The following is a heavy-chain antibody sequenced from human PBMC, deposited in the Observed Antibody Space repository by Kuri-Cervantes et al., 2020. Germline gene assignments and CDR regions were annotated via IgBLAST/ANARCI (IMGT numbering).Heavy chain of an antibody. Sequence: SGPTLVKPTQTLTLTCSFSGFSLSTGGSRVSWIRQPPGKALEWLGRIDWDDGKFYSTSLKTRLTISKDTSKNQVVLTMTNMDPVDTATYYCARIRSSSSGYYFDYWGQGTLVTVSS. D-gene: IGHD6-6*01. V-gene: IGHV2-70*04. J-gene: IGHJ4*02. CDR2: IDWDDGK. CDR3: ARIRSSSSGYYFDY. CDR1: GFSLSTGGSR.